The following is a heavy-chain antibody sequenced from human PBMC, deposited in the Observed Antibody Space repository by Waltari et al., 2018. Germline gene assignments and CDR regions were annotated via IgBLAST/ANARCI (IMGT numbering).Heavy chain of an antibody. D-gene: IGHD2-15*01. J-gene: IGHJ4*02. CDR2: IHGSGGT. CDR1: NG. Sequence: NGGKWGHRPPGKGVEWVGRIHGSGGTNDSPSRGGRVAVSRDTSNNQFSLKGSYATAADTAVYYCARDRGRGLYLDSWGQGTLVTVSP. CDR3: ARDRGRGLYLDS. V-gene: IGHV4-4*02.